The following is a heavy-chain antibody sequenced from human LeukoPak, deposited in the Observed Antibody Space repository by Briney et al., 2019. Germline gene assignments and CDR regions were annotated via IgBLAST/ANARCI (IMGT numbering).Heavy chain of an antibody. CDR1: GGSIGTYY. Sequence: PSETLSLTCTVSGGSIGTYYWSWIRQPPGKGLEWIGYIYYSGSTNYNPSLKSRVTISVDTSKNQFSLKLSSVTAADTAVYYCARRYYYDSSGYVGFDPWGQGTLVTVSS. V-gene: IGHV4-59*01. D-gene: IGHD3-22*01. CDR2: IYYSGST. CDR3: ARRYYYDSSGYVGFDP. J-gene: IGHJ5*02.